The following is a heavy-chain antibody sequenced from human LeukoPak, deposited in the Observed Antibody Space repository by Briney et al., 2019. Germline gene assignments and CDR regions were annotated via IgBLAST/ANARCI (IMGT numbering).Heavy chain of an antibody. CDR3: AKGHTDSSGYFLGLFDY. V-gene: IGHV3-53*01. D-gene: IGHD3-22*01. J-gene: IGHJ4*02. Sequence: GGSLRLSCAASGFTVSSNYMSWVRRAPGKGLEWVSVIYSGGSTYYADSVKGRFTISRDNSKNTLYLQMNSLRAEDTAVYYCAKGHTDSSGYFLGLFDYWGQGTLVTVSS. CDR1: GFTVSSNY. CDR2: IYSGGST.